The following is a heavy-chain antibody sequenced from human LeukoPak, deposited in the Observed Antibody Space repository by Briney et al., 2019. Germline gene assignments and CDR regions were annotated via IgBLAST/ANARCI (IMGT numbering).Heavy chain of an antibody. CDR1: GFTFSSYG. Sequence: GGSLRLSCAASGFTFSSYGMSWVRQAPGKGLEWVANIKQDGSEKYYVDSVKGRFTISRDNAKNSLYLQMKSLRAEDTAVYYCAKDTPDSSAYYLENWGQGTLVTVSS. D-gene: IGHD3-22*01. V-gene: IGHV3-7*01. CDR2: IKQDGSEK. J-gene: IGHJ4*02. CDR3: AKDTPDSSAYYLEN.